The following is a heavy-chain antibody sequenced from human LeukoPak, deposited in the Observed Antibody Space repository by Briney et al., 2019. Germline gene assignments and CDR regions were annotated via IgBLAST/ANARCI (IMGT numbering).Heavy chain of an antibody. J-gene: IGHJ4*02. CDR3: ATYDQQLAFDS. CDR1: GGPMSSYY. D-gene: IGHD6-13*01. V-gene: IGHV4-4*07. CDR2: MYTSGST. Sequence: SETLSLTCTVSGGPMSSYYWTWIRQPAGKGLEWIGRMYTSGSTNYNPSLKSRVTMSIDTSKKQFSLRLHSVTAADTAVYYCATYDQQLAFDSWGQGTLVTVSS.